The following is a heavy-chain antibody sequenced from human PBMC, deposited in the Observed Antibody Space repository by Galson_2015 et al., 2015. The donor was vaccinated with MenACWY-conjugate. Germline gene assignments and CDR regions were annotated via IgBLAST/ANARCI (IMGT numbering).Heavy chain of an antibody. CDR1: GFSLTTTGVG. D-gene: IGHD2-2*01. V-gene: IGHV2-5*02. J-gene: IGHJ4*02. CDR2: IYWDDDK. Sequence: PALVKPTQTLTLTCTFSGFSLTTTGVGVARIRQPPGKALEWLALIYWDDDKRCRPSLRSRLTVTKDTSKNRVVLTMTNVDPVDTATYYCAHSGEYCSRTSCYYFDYWGQGAPVTVSS. CDR3: AHSGEYCSRTSCYYFDY.